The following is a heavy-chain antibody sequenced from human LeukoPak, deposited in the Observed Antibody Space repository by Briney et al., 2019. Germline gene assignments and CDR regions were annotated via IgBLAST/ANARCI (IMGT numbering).Heavy chain of an antibody. CDR2: ISSSGSTI. V-gene: IGHV3-48*03. Sequence: GGSLRLSCAASGFTFSSYEMNWVRQAPGKGLEWVSYISSSGSTIYYADSVKGRFTISRDNAKNSLYLQMNSLRAEDTAVYYYARDYAVYGGNSNPYFDYWGQGTLVTVSS. CDR3: ARDYAVYGGNSNPYFDY. J-gene: IGHJ4*02. D-gene: IGHD4-23*01. CDR1: GFTFSSYE.